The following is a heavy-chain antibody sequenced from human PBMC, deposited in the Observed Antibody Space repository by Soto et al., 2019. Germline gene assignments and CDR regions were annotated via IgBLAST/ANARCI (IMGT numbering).Heavy chain of an antibody. J-gene: IGHJ5*02. CDR1: GYTFTSYA. Sequence: QVQLVQSGAEVKKPGASVKVSCKASGYTFTSYAMHWVRQAPGQRLEWMGWINAGNGNTKYSQKFQGRVTITRDTSASTAYMELSSLRSEDTAVYYCARDSSSQTGAFDPWGQGTLVTVSS. CDR2: INAGNGNT. V-gene: IGHV1-3*01. D-gene: IGHD6-13*01. CDR3: ARDSSSQTGAFDP.